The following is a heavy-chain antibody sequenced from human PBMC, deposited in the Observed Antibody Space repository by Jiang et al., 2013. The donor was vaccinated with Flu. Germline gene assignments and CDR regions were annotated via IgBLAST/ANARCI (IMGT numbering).Heavy chain of an antibody. D-gene: IGHD6-19*01. CDR3: AREGQWLRYFDY. J-gene: IGHJ4*02. V-gene: IGHV4-4*07. CDR2: IHTSGNA. CDR1: GDSISSYF. Sequence: TCTVSGDSISSYFWSWIRQPAGKRLEWLGRIHTSGNANYNPSLKTRVTLSVDTSKNQFSLKMTSVTAADTAVYYCAREGQWLRYFDYWGQGTLVTVSS.